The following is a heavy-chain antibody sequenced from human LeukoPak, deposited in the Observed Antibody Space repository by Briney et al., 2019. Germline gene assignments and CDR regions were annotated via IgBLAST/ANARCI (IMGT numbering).Heavy chain of an antibody. Sequence: GASVKVSCKASGYTFTGYYMHWVRQAPGQGLEWMGWINPNSGGTNYAQKFQGRFTMTRDTSISTAYMELSRLRSDDTAVYYCARASHAAARFNWFDPWGQGTLVTVSS. V-gene: IGHV1-2*02. D-gene: IGHD2-2*01. J-gene: IGHJ5*02. CDR3: ARASHAAARFNWFDP. CDR2: INPNSGGT. CDR1: GYTFTGYY.